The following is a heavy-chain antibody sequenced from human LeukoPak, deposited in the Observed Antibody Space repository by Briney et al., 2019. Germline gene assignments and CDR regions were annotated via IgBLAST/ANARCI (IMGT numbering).Heavy chain of an antibody. CDR3: ARGGSGSYYNLDY. Sequence: PGGSLRLSCAASGFTVSSNYMSWVRQAPGKGLEWVSVIYSGGSTYYADSVKGRFTISRDNSKNTLYLQMNSLRAEDTAVYYCARGGSGSYYNLDYWGHGTLVTVSS. D-gene: IGHD3-10*01. V-gene: IGHV3-53*01. CDR2: IYSGGST. CDR1: GFTVSSNY. J-gene: IGHJ4*01.